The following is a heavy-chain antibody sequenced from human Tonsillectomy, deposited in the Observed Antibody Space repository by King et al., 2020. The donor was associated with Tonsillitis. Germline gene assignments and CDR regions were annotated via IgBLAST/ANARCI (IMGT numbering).Heavy chain of an antibody. Sequence: VQLVESGGGVVQPGRSLRLSCAASGFTFNNYAMHWVRQAPGKGLEWVSVISHDANNKYYSDSVKGRFTISRDNSKNTLFLQMNSLRAEDTAVYYCAREEITGYNWGHVDNWGLGTPVTVSS. CDR1: GFTFNNYA. D-gene: IGHD5-24*01. CDR2: ISHDANNK. J-gene: IGHJ4*02. V-gene: IGHV3-30-3*01. CDR3: AREEITGYNWGHVDN.